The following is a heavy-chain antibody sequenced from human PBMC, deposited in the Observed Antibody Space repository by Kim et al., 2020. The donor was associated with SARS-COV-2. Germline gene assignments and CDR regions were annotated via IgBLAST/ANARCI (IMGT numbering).Heavy chain of an antibody. CDR1: GGSLSGYY. CDR3: ASGGVERSAYYPYYYYHGMDV. J-gene: IGHJ6*02. V-gene: IGHV4-34*01. D-gene: IGHD3-3*01. Sequence: SETLSLTCAVYGGSLSGYYWSWIRQPPGKGLEWIGEINHSGSTNYNPSLKSRVTISVDTSKNQFSLKLSSVTAADTAVYYCASGGVERSAYYPYYYYHGMDVWGQGTPVTVSS. CDR2: INHSGST.